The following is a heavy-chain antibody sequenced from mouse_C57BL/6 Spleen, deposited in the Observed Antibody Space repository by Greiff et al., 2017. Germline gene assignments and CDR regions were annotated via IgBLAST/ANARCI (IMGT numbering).Heavy chain of an antibody. J-gene: IGHJ4*01. CDR2: IDPSGSYT. CDR1: GYTFTSYW. D-gene: IGHD2-10*01. CDR3: ARSYYGNYVDY. V-gene: IGHV1-69*01. Sequence: QVQLQQPGAELVMPGASVKLSCKASGYTFTSYWMHWVKQRPGQGLEWIGEIDPSGSYTNYNQKFKGKSTLTVDKSSSTAYMQLSSLTSEDSAVYYCARSYYGNYVDYWGQGTSVTVSA.